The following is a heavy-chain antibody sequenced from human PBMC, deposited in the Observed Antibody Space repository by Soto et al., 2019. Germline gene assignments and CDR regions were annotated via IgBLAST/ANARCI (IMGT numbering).Heavy chain of an antibody. CDR3: ASSTEYYDSSGYLHF. D-gene: IGHD3-22*01. Sequence: SETLSLTCAVYGGSFSGYYWSWIRQPPGKGLEWIGEINHSGSTNYNPSLKSRVTISVDTSKNQFSLKLSSVTAADTAVYYCASSTEYYDSSGYLHFWGQGTLVTVSS. V-gene: IGHV4-34*01. CDR1: GGSFSGYY. CDR2: INHSGST. J-gene: IGHJ1*01.